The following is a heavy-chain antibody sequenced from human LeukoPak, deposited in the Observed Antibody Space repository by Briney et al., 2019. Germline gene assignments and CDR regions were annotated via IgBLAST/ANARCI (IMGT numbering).Heavy chain of an antibody. Sequence: SSETLSLTCTVSGGSISSSSYYWGWIRQPPGKGLEWIGSIYYSGSTYYNPSLKSRVTISVDTSKNQFSLKLSSVTAADTAVYYCARGSSGYSFDYWGQGTLVTVSS. J-gene: IGHJ4*02. CDR2: IYYSGST. CDR3: ARGSSGYSFDY. CDR1: GGSISSSSYY. D-gene: IGHD3-22*01. V-gene: IGHV4-39*07.